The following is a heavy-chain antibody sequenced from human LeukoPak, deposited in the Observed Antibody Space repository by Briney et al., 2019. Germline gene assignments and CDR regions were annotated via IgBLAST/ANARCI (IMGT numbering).Heavy chain of an antibody. CDR2: IDKKDKGYATAT. Sequence: GGSLRLSCAASGFTFSGSAIHWVRQPSGKGLEWVGQIDKKDKGYATATAYAASVKGRFTISRDDSINTAYLQMKSLKTEDTALYYCSRDSGTYNWFDPWGQGTLVTVSS. D-gene: IGHD1-26*01. V-gene: IGHV3-73*01. CDR3: SRDSGTYNWFDP. CDR1: GFTFSGSA. J-gene: IGHJ5*02.